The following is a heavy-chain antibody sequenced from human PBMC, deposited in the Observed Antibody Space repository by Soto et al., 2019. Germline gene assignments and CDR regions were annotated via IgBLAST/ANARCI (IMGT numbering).Heavy chain of an antibody. V-gene: IGHV3-48*01. Sequence: PGGSLRLSCAASGFTFSSYSMNWVRQAPGKGLEWVSYISGTSSTIKYADSVKGRFTISRDDSKSIAYLQMNSLKTEDTAVYYCTRDNPLWTLPLYYYYGMDVWGQGTTVTVSS. CDR1: GFTFSSYS. D-gene: IGHD2-21*01. CDR3: TRDNPLWTLPLYYYYGMDV. CDR2: ISGTSSTI. J-gene: IGHJ6*02.